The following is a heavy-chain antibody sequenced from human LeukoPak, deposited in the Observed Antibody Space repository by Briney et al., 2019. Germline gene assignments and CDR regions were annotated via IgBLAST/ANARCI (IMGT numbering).Heavy chain of an antibody. D-gene: IGHD3-10*01. CDR2: ISAYNGNT. V-gene: IGHV1-18*01. J-gene: IGHJ5*02. CDR3: AREGGLRPEDYYGSGSPPFDP. Sequence: ASVKVSCKASGYTFTSYGISWVRQAPGQGLEWMGWISAYNGNTDYAQKLQGRVTMTTDTSTSTAYMELRSLRSDDTAVYYCAREGGLRPEDYYGSGSPPFDPWGQGTLVTVSS. CDR1: GYTFTSYG.